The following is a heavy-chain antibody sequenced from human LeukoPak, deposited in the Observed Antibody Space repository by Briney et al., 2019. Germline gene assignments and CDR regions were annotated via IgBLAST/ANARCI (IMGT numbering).Heavy chain of an antibody. CDR1: GGSFSGYS. CDR2: IYYSGST. Sequence: SETLSLTCAVYGGSFSGYSWSWIRQPPGKGLEWIGYIYYSGSTNYNPSLKSRVTISVDTSMNQFSLKLSSVTAADTAVYYCARQSIAARVLDYWGQGTLVTVSS. CDR3: ARQSIAARVLDY. J-gene: IGHJ4*02. V-gene: IGHV4-59*01. D-gene: IGHD6-6*01.